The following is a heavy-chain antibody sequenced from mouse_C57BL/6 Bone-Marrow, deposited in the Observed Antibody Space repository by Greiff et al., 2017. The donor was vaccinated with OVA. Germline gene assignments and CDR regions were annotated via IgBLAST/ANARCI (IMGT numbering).Heavy chain of an antibody. Sequence: EVQGVESGGGLVQPGGSMKLSCAASGFTFSDAWMDWVRQSPEKGLEWVAEIRNKANNHATYYAESVKGRFTISRDDSKSSVYLQMDSLRAEDTGIYDCTMPGCYSSAWFAYWGQGTLVTVSA. CDR2: IRNKANNHAT. D-gene: IGHD2-12*01. CDR3: TMPGCYSSAWFAY. V-gene: IGHV6-6*01. CDR1: GFTFSDAW. J-gene: IGHJ3*01.